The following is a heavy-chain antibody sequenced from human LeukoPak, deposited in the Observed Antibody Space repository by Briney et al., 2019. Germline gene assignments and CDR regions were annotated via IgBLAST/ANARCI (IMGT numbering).Heavy chain of an antibody. CDR2: ISWNSGSI. V-gene: IGHV3-9*01. CDR3: AKAVAVAGEGYWYFDL. Sequence: GRSLRLSCAASGFTFDDYAMHWVRQAPGKGLEWVSGISWNSGSIGYADSVKGRFTISRDNAKNSLYLQMNSLRAEDTALYYCAKAVAVAGEGYWYFDLWGRGTLVTVSS. D-gene: IGHD6-19*01. CDR1: GFTFDDYA. J-gene: IGHJ2*01.